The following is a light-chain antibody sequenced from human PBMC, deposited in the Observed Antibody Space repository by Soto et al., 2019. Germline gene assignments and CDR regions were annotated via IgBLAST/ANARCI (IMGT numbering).Light chain of an antibody. J-gene: IGLJ1*01. CDR3: GSWDSSLSAYV. V-gene: IGLV1-51*01. CDR2: DNQ. CDR1: SSNVGKNF. Sequence: QSVLTQPPSVSAAPGQRVTISCSGSSSNVGKNFVSWYQHVPGRAPKLVIYDNQKRPSGVPDRFSGSKSGTSANLDISGLQTGDEADYYCGSWDSSLSAYVFGTGTKLTVL.